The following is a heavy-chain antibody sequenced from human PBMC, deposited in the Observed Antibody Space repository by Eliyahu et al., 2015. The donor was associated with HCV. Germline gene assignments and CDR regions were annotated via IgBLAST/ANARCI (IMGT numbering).Heavy chain of an antibody. CDR2: ITGSGDST. Sequence: EVQLLESGGGLVQPGGSLRLSCAGSGFTFSXYVMTWVRQAPGKGXEWXSGITGSGDSTYYADXVKGRFTISRDNSKTTLYLQMNGLRAEDTAVYFCAKDGTTDPYYYYMDVWGKGATVTVSS. CDR1: GFTFSXYV. V-gene: IGHV3-23*01. J-gene: IGHJ6*03. D-gene: IGHD1-14*01. CDR3: AKDGTTDPYYYYMDV.